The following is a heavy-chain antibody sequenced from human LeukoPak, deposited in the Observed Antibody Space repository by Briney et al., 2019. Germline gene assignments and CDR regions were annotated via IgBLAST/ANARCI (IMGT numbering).Heavy chain of an antibody. V-gene: IGHV1-2*02. CDR3: ARDRILYNWFDP. CDR1: GYTFTGYY. Sequence: ASVKVSCKASGYTFTGYYMHWVRQAPGQGLEWMGWINPNSGGTNYAQKFQGRVTMTRDTSISTAYMELSRLRSDDTAVYCCARDRILYNWFDPWGQGTLVTVSS. CDR2: INPNSGGT. J-gene: IGHJ5*02.